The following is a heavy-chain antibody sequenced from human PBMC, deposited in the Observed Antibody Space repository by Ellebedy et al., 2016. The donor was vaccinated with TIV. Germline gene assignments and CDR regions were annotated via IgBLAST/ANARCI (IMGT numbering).Heavy chain of an antibody. CDR2: IIPIFGTA. Sequence: AASVKVSCKASGGTFSSYAISWVRQAPGQGLEWMGGIIPIFGTANYAQKFQGRVTITADESTSTAYMELSSLRSEETAVYYCARGLGVVRGVEYYYYYGMDVWGQGTTVTVSS. CDR3: ARGLGVVRGVEYYYYYGMDV. CDR1: GGTFSSYA. J-gene: IGHJ6*02. D-gene: IGHD3-10*01. V-gene: IGHV1-69*13.